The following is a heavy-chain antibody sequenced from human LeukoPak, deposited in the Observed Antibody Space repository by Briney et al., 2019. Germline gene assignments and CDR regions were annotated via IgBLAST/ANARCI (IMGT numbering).Heavy chain of an antibody. Sequence: GSLRLSCVASGFTFSSYWMHWVRQAPGKGLVWVSRINGDGSNTNYADSVKGRFTISRDNAKNTLYLQMDSLRAEDTAVYYCTRDGFYGSGTIVDYWGQGTLVTVSS. V-gene: IGHV3-74*01. D-gene: IGHD3-10*01. J-gene: IGHJ4*02. CDR2: INGDGSNT. CDR3: TRDGFYGSGTIVDY. CDR1: GFTFSSYW.